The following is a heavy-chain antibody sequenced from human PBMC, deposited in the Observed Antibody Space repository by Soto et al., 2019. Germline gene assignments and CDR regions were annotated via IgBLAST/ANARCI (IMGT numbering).Heavy chain of an antibody. CDR2: IYYSGST. CDR1: GGSISSYY. CDR3: ARRYSSSFDY. Sequence: QVQLQESGPGLVKPSETLSLTCTVSGGSISSYYWSWIRQPPGKGLEWIGYIYYSGSTNYNPSLKSRVTISVAPSKHQSTPKLSSVTAADTAVYYCARRYSSSFDYWGQGTLVTVSS. V-gene: IGHV4-59*08. D-gene: IGHD6-13*01. J-gene: IGHJ4*02.